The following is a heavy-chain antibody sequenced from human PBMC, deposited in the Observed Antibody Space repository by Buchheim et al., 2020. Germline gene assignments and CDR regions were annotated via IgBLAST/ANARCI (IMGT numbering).Heavy chain of an antibody. D-gene: IGHD6-19*01. Sequence: QVHLVESGGGVVQPGRSLRLSCAASGFTFSSYGIHWVRQAPGKGLEWVAVISYDGSKKFYADSVKGRFTISRDNSKNTLDLQMNSLRAEDTAVYYCAKEQSTGWCDYWGQGT. CDR3: AKEQSTGWCDY. CDR2: ISYDGSKK. V-gene: IGHV3-30*18. CDR1: GFTFSSYG. J-gene: IGHJ4*02.